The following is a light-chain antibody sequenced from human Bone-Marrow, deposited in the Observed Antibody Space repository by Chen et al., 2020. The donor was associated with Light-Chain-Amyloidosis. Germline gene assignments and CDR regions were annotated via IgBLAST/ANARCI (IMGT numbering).Light chain of an antibody. Sequence: DIVMTHSPLSLPVTPGEPASISCRSSQSLLHSNGYNYLDWYLQKPGQSPQLLIYLGSNRASGVPDRFSGSGSGTDFTLKISRVEAEDVGVDYCMQVLQTPQTFGQGTKVEIK. CDR2: LGS. CDR1: QSLLHSNGYNY. V-gene: IGKV2-28*01. CDR3: MQVLQTPQT. J-gene: IGKJ1*01.